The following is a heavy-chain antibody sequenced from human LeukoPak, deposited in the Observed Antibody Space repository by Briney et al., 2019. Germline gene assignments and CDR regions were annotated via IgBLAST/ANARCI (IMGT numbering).Heavy chain of an antibody. CDR3: ARWRSSYEWSIFDY. Sequence: AGGSLRLSCAASGFTFSSYSMNWVRQAPGKGLEWVSYISSSSSTIYYADSVRGRFTISRDNAKNSLYLQMNSLRAEDTAVYYCARWRSSYEWSIFDYWGQGTLVTVSS. CDR2: ISSSSSTI. J-gene: IGHJ4*02. V-gene: IGHV3-48*01. CDR1: GFTFSSYS. D-gene: IGHD3-10*01.